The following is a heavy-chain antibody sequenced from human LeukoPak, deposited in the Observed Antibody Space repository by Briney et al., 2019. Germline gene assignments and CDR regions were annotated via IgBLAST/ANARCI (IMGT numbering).Heavy chain of an antibody. V-gene: IGHV3-74*01. CDR2: TNSDGSST. J-gene: IGHJ4*02. CDR1: GFTFSSYW. Sequence: GGSLRLSCAASGFTFSSYWMHWVRQAPGKGLVWVSRTNSDGSSTSYADSVKGRFTISRDNAKNTLYLQMNSLRAEDTAVYYCARATAMVTTHCDWGQGTLVTVSS. D-gene: IGHD5-18*01. CDR3: ARATAMVTTHCD.